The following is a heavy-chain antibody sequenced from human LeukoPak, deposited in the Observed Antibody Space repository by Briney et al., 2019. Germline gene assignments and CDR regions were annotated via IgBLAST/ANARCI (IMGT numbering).Heavy chain of an antibody. CDR3: AKDSKQLVRGYFDY. V-gene: IGHV3-23*01. J-gene: IGHJ4*02. Sequence: GGTLRLSCAASGFTFSSYGMSWVRQAPGKGLEWVSTISGNGDRTYYADSVKGRFSISRDNSKNTLYLQMNSLRAEDTAVYYCAKDSKQLVRGYFDYWGQGTLVTVSS. CDR2: ISGNGDRT. D-gene: IGHD6-6*01. CDR1: GFTFSSYG.